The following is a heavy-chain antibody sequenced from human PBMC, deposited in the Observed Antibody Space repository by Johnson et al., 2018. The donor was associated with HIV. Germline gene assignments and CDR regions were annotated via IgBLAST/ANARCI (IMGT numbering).Heavy chain of an antibody. J-gene: IGHJ3*02. CDR2: ITSKTDGGTI. D-gene: IGHD1-14*01. CDR1: GFSFSNYG. CDR3: AILTDRISAFDI. Sequence: VQLVESGGGVVQPGEYLRLSCEASGFSFSNYGMHWVRQAPGKGLEWVGRITSKTDGGTIDYAAPVKGRFTISRDDSKNTLYLQMNSLRAEDTAVYYCAILTDRISAFDIWGQGTMVTVSS. V-gene: IGHV3-15*01.